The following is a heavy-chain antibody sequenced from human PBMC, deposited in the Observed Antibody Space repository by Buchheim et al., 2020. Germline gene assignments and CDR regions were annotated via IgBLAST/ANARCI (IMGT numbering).Heavy chain of an antibody. CDR3: AKGACSSTSCYAGGYFDI. J-gene: IGHJ4*02. D-gene: IGHD2-2*01. CDR2: IGGSSYRT. V-gene: IGHV3-23*01. Sequence: EVQLLESGGGLVQPGGSLRLSCAASGFTFSSYALNWVRQAPGKGLEWVSGIGGSSYRTYYADSVKGRITISRDISKNTLYLQMNSLRAEDTAVYYCAKGACSSTSCYAGGYFDIWGQGTL. CDR1: GFTFSSYA.